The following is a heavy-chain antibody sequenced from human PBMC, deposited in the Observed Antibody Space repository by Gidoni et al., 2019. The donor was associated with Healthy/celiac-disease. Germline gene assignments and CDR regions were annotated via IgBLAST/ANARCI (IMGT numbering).Heavy chain of an antibody. CDR2: INHSGST. CDR1: GVSFSGYS. D-gene: IGHD3-3*01. CDR3: ARVLPYYDFWSGYFSYNYGMDV. V-gene: IGHV4-34*01. Sequence: QVQLQQWGAGLLKPSETLSLTCAVYGVSFSGYSWSWLRQPPGKELEWIGEINHSGSTNYNPSLKSRVTISVDTSKNQFSLKLSSVTAADTAVYYCARVLPYYDFWSGYFSYNYGMDVWGQGTTVTVSS. J-gene: IGHJ6*02.